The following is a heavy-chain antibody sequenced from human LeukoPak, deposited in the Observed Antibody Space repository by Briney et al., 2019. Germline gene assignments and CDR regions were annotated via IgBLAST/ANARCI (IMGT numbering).Heavy chain of an antibody. V-gene: IGHV1-2*02. CDR1: GYTFTGYY. D-gene: IGHD2-2*01. CDR2: INPNSGGT. J-gene: IGHJ4*02. CDR3: ARAFCSSTTCKRFNYFDQ. Sequence: GASVKVSCKTSGYTFTGYYMHWVRQAPGQGLEWMGWINPNSGGTNYAQKFQGRVTMTRDTSSSTAYMELSRLMSDDTAVYYCARAFCSSTTCKRFNYFDQWGQGTLVTVSS.